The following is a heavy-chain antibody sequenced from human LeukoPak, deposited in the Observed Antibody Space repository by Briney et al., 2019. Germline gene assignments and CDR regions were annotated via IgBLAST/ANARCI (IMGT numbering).Heavy chain of an antibody. CDR2: ISAYNGNR. CDR1: GSTFTSCG. D-gene: IGHD1/OR15-1a*01. Sequence: GASVKLSCKASGSTFTSCGISWVRQGPGQGLELMGWISAYNGNRNYAQKLQGTVTMTTATSTSTAYMELRSLRSDDTAVYYCARSSGTTFYYYYYMDVWGKGTTVTVSS. J-gene: IGHJ6*03. V-gene: IGHV1-18*01. CDR3: ARSSGTTFYYYYYMDV.